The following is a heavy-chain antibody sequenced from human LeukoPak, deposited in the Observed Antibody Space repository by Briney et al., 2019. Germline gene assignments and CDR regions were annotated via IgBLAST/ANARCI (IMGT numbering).Heavy chain of an antibody. V-gene: IGHV5-51*01. J-gene: IGHJ4*02. D-gene: IGHD6-13*01. CDR3: ARHRSAAAGTFWFDY. CDR1: GYSFSSYW. Sequence: GESLKISCKGSGYSFSSYWIGWVRQMPGKGLEWMGIIYPGDSDTTYSPSFQGQVTIPADESISTAYLQWSSLKASDTAMYYCARHRSAAAGTFWFDYWGQGTLVTVSS. CDR2: IYPGDSDT.